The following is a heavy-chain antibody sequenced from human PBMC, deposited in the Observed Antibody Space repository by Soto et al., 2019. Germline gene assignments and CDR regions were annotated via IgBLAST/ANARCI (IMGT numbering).Heavy chain of an antibody. Sequence: QVQLVQSGAEVKKPGASVKVSCKASGYTFTSYGISWVRQAPGQGLEWMGWISAYNGNTNYAQKVQGRITMTTDTSTSTAYMEVRSLRSDDTAVYYCARGSFTGGDYIWGSYRYTGYFDYWGQGTLVTVSS. J-gene: IGHJ4*02. V-gene: IGHV1-18*01. D-gene: IGHD3-16*02. CDR2: ISAYNGNT. CDR3: ARGSFTGGDYIWGSYRYTGYFDY. CDR1: GYTFTSYG.